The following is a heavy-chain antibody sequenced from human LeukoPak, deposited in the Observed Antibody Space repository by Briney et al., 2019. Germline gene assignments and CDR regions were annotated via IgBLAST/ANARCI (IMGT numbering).Heavy chain of an antibody. V-gene: IGHV4-39*01. CDR3: ARTMIVVVSDAFDI. J-gene: IGHJ3*02. Sequence: PSETLSLTCTVSSGSISSSSYYWGWIRQPPGKGLEWIGSIYYSGSTYYNPSLKSRVTISVDTSKNQFSLKLSSVTAADTAVYYCARTMIVVVSDAFDIWGQGTMVTVSS. CDR1: SGSISSSSYY. CDR2: IYYSGST. D-gene: IGHD3-22*01.